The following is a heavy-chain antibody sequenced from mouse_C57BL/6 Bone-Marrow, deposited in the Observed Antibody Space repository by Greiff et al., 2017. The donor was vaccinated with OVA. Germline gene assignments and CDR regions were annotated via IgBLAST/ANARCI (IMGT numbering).Heavy chain of an antibody. CDR3: AREEVDYDYVAY. D-gene: IGHD2-4*01. Sequence: VQLQQPGAELVRPGSSVKLSCKASGYTFTSYWMHWVKQRPIQGLEWIGNIDPSDSETHYNQKFKDKATLTVDKSSSTAYMQLSSLTSEDSAVYYCAREEVDYDYVAYWGQGTLVTVSA. CDR2: IDPSDSET. CDR1: GYTFTSYW. J-gene: IGHJ3*01. V-gene: IGHV1-52*01.